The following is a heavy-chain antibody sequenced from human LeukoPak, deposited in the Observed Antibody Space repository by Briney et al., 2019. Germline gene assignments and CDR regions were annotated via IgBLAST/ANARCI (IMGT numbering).Heavy chain of an antibody. CDR2: INPNSGGT. V-gene: IGHV1-2*02. CDR3: ARDWEMATILYYLDY. D-gene: IGHD5-24*01. J-gene: IGHJ4*02. Sequence: ASVKVSCKASGYTFTGYYMHWVRQAPGQGLEWMGWINPNSGGTNYAQKFQGRVTMTRDTSISTAYMELSRLRSDDTAVYYCARDWEMATILYYLDYWGQGTLVTVSS. CDR1: GYTFTGYY.